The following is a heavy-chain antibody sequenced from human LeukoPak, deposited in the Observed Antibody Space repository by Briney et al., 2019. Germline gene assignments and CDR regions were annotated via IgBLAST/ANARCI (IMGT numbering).Heavy chain of an antibody. CDR1: GFTFSSFE. CDR2: ISSSGTTA. J-gene: IGHJ4*02. Sequence: GGSLRLSCGASGFTFSSFEMNWVRQAPGKGPEWVSHISSSGTTAYFADSVGGRFTISRDNAKNSLFLQMNSLRDEDTAVYYCARDTVTGPFVISLDSWGQGTLVTVSS. CDR3: ARDTVTGPFVISLDS. D-gene: IGHD3-9*01. V-gene: IGHV3-48*03.